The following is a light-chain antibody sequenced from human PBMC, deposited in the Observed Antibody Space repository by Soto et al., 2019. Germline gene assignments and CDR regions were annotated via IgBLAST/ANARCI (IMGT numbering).Light chain of an antibody. CDR3: QKRSHWPRLV. V-gene: IGKV3-11*01. CDR1: QSVSTY. Sequence: EIVLTQSPATLSLSPGERATLSCRASQSVSTYLAWYQQKPGQAPRLLIYDASNRAAGIPDRFSGSGSGTDFTLTISSLEPEDFAVYYCQKRSHWPRLVFGGGTKVEIK. CDR2: DAS. J-gene: IGKJ4*01.